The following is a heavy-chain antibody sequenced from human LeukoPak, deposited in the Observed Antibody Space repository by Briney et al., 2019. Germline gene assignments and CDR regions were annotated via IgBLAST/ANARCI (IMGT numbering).Heavy chain of an antibody. D-gene: IGHD4-17*01. J-gene: IGHJ2*01. CDR3: ARWEYGDLYSYFDL. Sequence: GGSLRLSCAASGFTFTRYAMSWVRQAPGKGMEWVSAISGSVDRTYYADSVKGRFTISRDNSKNTLYQQMNSLRAEDTAVYYCARWEYGDLYSYFDLWGRGTLVTVSS. V-gene: IGHV3-23*01. CDR1: GFTFTRYA. CDR2: ISGSVDRT.